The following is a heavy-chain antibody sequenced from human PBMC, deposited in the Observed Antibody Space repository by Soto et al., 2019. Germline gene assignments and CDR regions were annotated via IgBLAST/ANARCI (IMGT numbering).Heavy chain of an antibody. V-gene: IGHV3-30*18. J-gene: IGHJ3*01. CDR1: CFIFSDFG. D-gene: IGHD5-18*01. CDR2: ISYDGNNK. Sequence: LSLSCEASCFIFSDFGMHWVRQAPGKGLEWVAVISYDGNNKYYAQSVRGRFTISRDNSKNTLFLNMDSLRPEDTAVYHCVKGDLDTAVVNSPDSFDFWAPGTMVTVSS. CDR3: VKGDLDTAVVNSPDSFDF.